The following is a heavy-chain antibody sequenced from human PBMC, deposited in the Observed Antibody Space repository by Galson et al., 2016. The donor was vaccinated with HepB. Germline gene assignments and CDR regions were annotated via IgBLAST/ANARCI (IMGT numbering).Heavy chain of an antibody. V-gene: IGHV5-51*01. CDR2: THPGDSDI. CDR1: GYTFTNYW. CDR3: SRRISAAGGGGTFDM. Sequence: QSGAEVKKPGESLKISCKGSGYTFTNYWIGWVRQMPGKGLEWMGITHPGDSDIKYSPSFQGQVTMSADKSISTAYVQWSSLTASDSAMYYCSRRISAAGGGGTFDMWGQGTLVTVSS. D-gene: IGHD6-13*01. J-gene: IGHJ3*02.